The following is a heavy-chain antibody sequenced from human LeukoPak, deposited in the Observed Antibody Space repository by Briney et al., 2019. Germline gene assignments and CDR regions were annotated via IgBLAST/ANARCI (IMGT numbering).Heavy chain of an antibody. CDR3: ARSVADAFDI. CDR2: ISARGGGT. J-gene: IGHJ3*02. Sequence: SGGSLRLSCAASGFTFSNYGMSWVRQAPGKGLEWVSAISARGGGTFYADSVKGRFTVSRDNSKNTLYLQMNSLRAEDTAVYYCARSVADAFDIWGQGTMVTVSS. V-gene: IGHV3-23*01. D-gene: IGHD3-3*01. CDR1: GFTFSNYG.